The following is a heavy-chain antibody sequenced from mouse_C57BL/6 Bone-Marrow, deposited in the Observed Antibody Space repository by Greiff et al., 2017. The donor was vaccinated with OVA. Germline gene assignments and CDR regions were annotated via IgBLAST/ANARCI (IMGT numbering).Heavy chain of an antibody. CDR3: ARIYYYGSSYLDYWYFDV. V-gene: IGHV5-12*01. D-gene: IGHD1-1*01. J-gene: IGHJ1*03. CDR2: ISNGGGST. CDR1: GFTFSDYY. Sequence: DVMLVESGGGLVQPGGSLKLSCAASGFTFSDYYMYWVRQTPEKRLEWVAYISNGGGSTYYPDTVKGRFTISRDNAKNTLYLQMSRLKSEDTAMYYCARIYYYGSSYLDYWYFDVWGTGTTVTVSS.